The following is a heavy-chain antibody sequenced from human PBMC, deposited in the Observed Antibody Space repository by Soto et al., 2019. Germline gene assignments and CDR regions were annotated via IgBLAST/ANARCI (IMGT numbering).Heavy chain of an antibody. J-gene: IGHJ4*02. D-gene: IGHD3-16*01. CDR2: IDGSGTTK. CDR3: ARGLGRFNY. Sequence: EVQLLESGGGLVQPGGSLRLSCGVSGFTFNDFEMNWVRQAPGKGLEWLAYIDGSGTTKKYADSVRGRFTISRDNPNNSLFLQMSSLSAADTAIYYCARGLGRFNYWGQGTLVYASS. CDR1: GFTFNDFE. V-gene: IGHV3-48*03.